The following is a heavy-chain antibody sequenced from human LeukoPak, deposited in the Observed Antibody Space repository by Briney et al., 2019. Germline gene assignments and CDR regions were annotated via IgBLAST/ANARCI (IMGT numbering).Heavy chain of an antibody. CDR2: ISGSGGST. Sequence: GGSLRLSCAASGFTFSSYAMSWVRQAPGKGLDWVSAISGSGGSTYYADSVKGRFTISRDNSKNTLYLQMNSLRAEDTAVYYCAKDLADYGDYDYWGQGTLVTVSS. CDR3: AKDLADYGDYDY. CDR1: GFTFSSYA. J-gene: IGHJ4*02. V-gene: IGHV3-23*01. D-gene: IGHD4-17*01.